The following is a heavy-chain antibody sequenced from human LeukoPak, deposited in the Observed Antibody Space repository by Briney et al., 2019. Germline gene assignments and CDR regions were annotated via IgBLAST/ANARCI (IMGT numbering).Heavy chain of an antibody. V-gene: IGHV3-7*03. CDR3: VDGESLLY. CDR1: GFTFRTFW. CDR2: IKQDGYEK. D-gene: IGHD3-10*01. J-gene: IGHJ4*02. Sequence: GGSLRLSCAVSGFTFRTFWMAWVRQAPGKGLEWVATIKQDGYEKHYVDSVRGRFTIYRDNAKNLLHLQMNSLRVEDTAVYHCVDGESLLYWGQGTLVSVSS.